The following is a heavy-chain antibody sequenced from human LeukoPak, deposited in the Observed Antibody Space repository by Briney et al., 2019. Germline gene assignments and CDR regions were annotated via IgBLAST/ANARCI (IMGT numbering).Heavy chain of an antibody. CDR3: ATSRRFLEWLSPFDY. V-gene: IGHV1-69*04. J-gene: IGHJ4*02. Sequence: ASVKVSCKASGGTFSSYAISWVRQAPGQGLEWMGRIIPILGIANYAQKFQGRVTITADKSTSTAYMELSSLRSEDTAVYYCATSRRFLEWLSPFDYWGQGTLVTVSS. D-gene: IGHD3-3*01. CDR1: GGTFSSYA. CDR2: IIPILGIA.